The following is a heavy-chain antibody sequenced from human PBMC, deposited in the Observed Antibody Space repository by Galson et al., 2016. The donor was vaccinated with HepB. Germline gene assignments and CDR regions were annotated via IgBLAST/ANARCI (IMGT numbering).Heavy chain of an antibody. D-gene: IGHD6-19*01. V-gene: IGHV1-46*01. CDR3: ARSPQWLEHFDY. Sequence: SVKVSCKASGYTFTNYYMHWVRQAPGQGLQWMGIINPTGSSTSYAQKFQGRVTLTRDTSTSTVYMELSSLRPEDTAVYYCARSPQWLEHFDYWGQGTLVTVSS. CDR2: INPTGSST. J-gene: IGHJ4*02. CDR1: GYTFTNYY.